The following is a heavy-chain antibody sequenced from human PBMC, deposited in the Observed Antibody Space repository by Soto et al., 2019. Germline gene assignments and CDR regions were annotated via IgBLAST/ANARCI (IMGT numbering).Heavy chain of an antibody. V-gene: IGHV1-24*01. CDR1: GYTLTDFS. Sequence: QVQLVQSGAEVKKPGASVKVSCKVYGYTLTDFSIHWVREAPGKGLEWMGGFDPEEGKTIYAPKFQGRVTMTEDTPTDTVYMQLSSLRSEDTAVYYCATDLSGYNSGWYVHYGLDVWGQGTTVTGSS. CDR3: ATDLSGYNSGWYVHYGLDV. D-gene: IGHD6-19*01. CDR2: FDPEEGKT. J-gene: IGHJ6*02.